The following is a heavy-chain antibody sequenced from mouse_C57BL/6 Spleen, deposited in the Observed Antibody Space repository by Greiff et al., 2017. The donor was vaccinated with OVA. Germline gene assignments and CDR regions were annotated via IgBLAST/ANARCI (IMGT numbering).Heavy chain of an antibody. V-gene: IGHV5-17*01. CDR1: GFTFSDYG. Sequence: EVKLVESGGGLVKPGGSLKLSCAASGFTFSDYGMHWVRQAPEKGLEWVAYISSGSSTIYYADTVKGRFTISRDNAKNTLFLQMTSLRSEDTAMYYCATIYYGPYYAMDYWGQGTSVTVSS. CDR2: ISSGSSTI. D-gene: IGHD2-1*01. J-gene: IGHJ4*01. CDR3: ATIYYGPYYAMDY.